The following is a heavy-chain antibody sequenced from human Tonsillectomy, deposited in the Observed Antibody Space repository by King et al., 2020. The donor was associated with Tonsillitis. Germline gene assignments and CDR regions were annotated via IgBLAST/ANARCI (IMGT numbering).Heavy chain of an antibody. CDR1: GFTFSNYS. CDR2: ISRSSSYI. CDR3: ARDSGESSGYEGIYYYYYMDV. J-gene: IGHJ6*03. Sequence: VQLVESGGGLVKPGGSLRLSCAASGFTFSNYSMNWVRQAPGKGLEWVSSISRSSSYIYYADSMKGRFTISRDNAKNSLYLQMNSLRAEDTAVYYCARDSGESSGYEGIYYYYYMDVWGKGTTVTVS. D-gene: IGHD3-22*01. V-gene: IGHV3-21*01.